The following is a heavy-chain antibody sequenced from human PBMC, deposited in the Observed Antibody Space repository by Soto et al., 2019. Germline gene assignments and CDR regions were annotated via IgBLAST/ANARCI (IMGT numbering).Heavy chain of an antibody. CDR1: GGSFSGYY. CDR3: ARDKITGLFDY. V-gene: IGHV4-34*01. Sequence: QVQLQQWGAGLLKPSETLSLTCAVYGGSFSGYYWTWIRQTPGTGLEWIGEINHSGSTNYNPALKRRVTISVDTSKNLFSLKLTSVTAADTAVYFCARDKITGLFDYWGQGTLVTVSS. CDR2: INHSGST. J-gene: IGHJ4*02. D-gene: IGHD2-8*02.